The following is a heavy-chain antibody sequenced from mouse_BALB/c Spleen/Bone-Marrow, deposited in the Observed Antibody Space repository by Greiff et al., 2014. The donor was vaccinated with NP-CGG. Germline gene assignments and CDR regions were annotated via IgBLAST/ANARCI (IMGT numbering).Heavy chain of an antibody. CDR3: TRSGKRYGAMDY. D-gene: IGHD2-10*02. Sequence: EVQLQESGGGLVKPGGSLKLSCAASGFTFSDYYMYWVRQTPEKRLEWVATISDGGTYTFYPDSVKGRFTTSRDNAKNNLYLQMSSLQSEDTAMYYCTRSGKRYGAMDYWGQGTSVTVSS. V-gene: IGHV5-4*02. J-gene: IGHJ4*01. CDR1: GFTFSDYY. CDR2: ISDGGTYT.